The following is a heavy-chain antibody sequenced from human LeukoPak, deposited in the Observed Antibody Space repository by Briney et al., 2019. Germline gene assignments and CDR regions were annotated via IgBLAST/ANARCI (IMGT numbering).Heavy chain of an antibody. V-gene: IGHV3-23*01. CDR2: ISPGGGST. Sequence: WGSLRLSCAASGVTFSSYAMSWVRQAPGKGLDLVSSISPGGGSTYYADYVRGRFTVFRENFKNTMYLHMNSLRVDDAAVYYCEKDGVKGNNVYDAFDLWGQGTMVTVSS. CDR3: EKDGVKGNNVYDAFDL. CDR1: GVTFSSYA. J-gene: IGHJ3*01. D-gene: IGHD1/OR15-1a*01.